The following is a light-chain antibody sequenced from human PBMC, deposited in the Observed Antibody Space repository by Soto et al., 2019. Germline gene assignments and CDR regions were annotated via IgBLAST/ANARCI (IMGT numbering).Light chain of an antibody. J-gene: IGKJ1*01. V-gene: IGKV1-5*03. CDR2: KAS. CDR3: QRYNNLWT. Sequence: DIKMTQSPSTLSASVGDRVTITCRASQSISVWLAWYQQKSGKVPKLLISKASNLETGVPSRFSGSGSGTEFTLTISSLQPDDFATYYCQRYNNLWTFGQGTKVEI. CDR1: QSISVW.